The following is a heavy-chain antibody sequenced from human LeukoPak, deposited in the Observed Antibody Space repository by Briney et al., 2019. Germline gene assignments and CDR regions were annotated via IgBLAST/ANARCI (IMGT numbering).Heavy chain of an antibody. V-gene: IGHV3-23*01. Sequence: GGSLRLSCAASGFTFSSYAMSWVRQAPGKGLEWVSAISGSGGSTYYADSVKGRFTISRDNSKNTLYLQMNSLRAEDTAVYYCAKETPVGRTFSSWPFDYWGQGTLVTVSS. CDR1: GFTFSSYA. CDR3: AKETPVGRTFSSWPFDY. CDR2: ISGSGGST. J-gene: IGHJ4*02. D-gene: IGHD6-13*01.